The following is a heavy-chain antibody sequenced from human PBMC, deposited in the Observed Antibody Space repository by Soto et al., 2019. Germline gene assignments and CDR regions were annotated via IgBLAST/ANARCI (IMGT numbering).Heavy chain of an antibody. CDR1: GDSVSSNSAA. J-gene: IGHJ3*02. CDR2: NYYRSKWYN. V-gene: IGHV6-1*01. D-gene: IGHD3-9*01. CDR3: ARDQRYYDILTGYYSRPYDAFDI. Sequence: SQTLSLTCAISGDSVSSNSAAWNWIRQSPSRGLEWLGRNYYRSKWYNDYAVSVKSRITINPDTSKNHFSLQLNSVTPEDTAVYYCARDQRYYDILTGYYSRPYDAFDIWGQGTMVTVSS.